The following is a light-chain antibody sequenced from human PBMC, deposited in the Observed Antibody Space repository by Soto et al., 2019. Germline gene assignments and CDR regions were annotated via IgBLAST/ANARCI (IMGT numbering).Light chain of an antibody. CDR2: GAS. V-gene: IGKV3-15*01. J-gene: IGKJ4*01. CDR1: QSVSSN. CDR3: QQYNNWPLT. Sequence: EVVMTQSPATLSVSLGDRATLSCRASQSVSSNLAWYQQKPGQGPRLLIYGASTRATGIPARFSGSGSGTEFTLPISSLQSEDFAVYSCQQYNNWPLTFGGGTKVEIK.